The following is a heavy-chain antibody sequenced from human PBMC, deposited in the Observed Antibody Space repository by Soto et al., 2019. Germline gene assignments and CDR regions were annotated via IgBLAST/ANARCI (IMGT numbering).Heavy chain of an antibody. CDR2: IWYDGSNK. CDR1: GFTFSSYG. Sequence: QVQLVESGGGVVQPGRSLRLSCAASGFTFSSYGMHWVRQAPGKGLEWVAVIWYDGSNKYYADSVKGRFTISRDNSKNTLYLQMNSLRAEDTAVYYCARDGNYGEVVYYYGMDVWGQGTTVTVSS. J-gene: IGHJ6*02. D-gene: IGHD4-17*01. V-gene: IGHV3-33*01. CDR3: ARDGNYGEVVYYYGMDV.